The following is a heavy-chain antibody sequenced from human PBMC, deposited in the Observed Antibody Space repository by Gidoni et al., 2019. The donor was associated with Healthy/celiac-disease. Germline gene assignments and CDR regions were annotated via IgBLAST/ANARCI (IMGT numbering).Heavy chain of an antibody. V-gene: IGHV5-51*01. J-gene: IGHJ4*02. Sequence: EVQLVQSGAAVKTPGESLKISCQGSGYSFTSYWVGWVRQMPGKGLEWIGIIYPGDSDTRYSPSFQGQVTISADRSISTAYLQWSSLKASDTAMYYCARRDDGLAVAADWGQGTLVTVSS. CDR3: ARRDDGLAVAAD. CDR1: GYSFTSYW. CDR2: IYPGDSDT. D-gene: IGHD6-19*01.